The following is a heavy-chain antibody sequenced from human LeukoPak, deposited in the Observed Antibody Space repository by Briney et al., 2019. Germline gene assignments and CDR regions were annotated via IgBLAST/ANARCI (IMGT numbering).Heavy chain of an antibody. CDR1: DGSISSYY. D-gene: IGHD3-22*01. V-gene: IGHV4-59*12. CDR2: NYHSGST. CDR3: ARSGYYDSSGHSELDY. Sequence: SETLSLTCTVSDGSISSYYWSWIRQPPGKGLEWIGFNYHSGSTNCNPSLKSRVTMSVDTSKNQFSLKLSSVTAADTAVYYCARSGYYDSSGHSELDYWGQGTLVTVSS. J-gene: IGHJ4*02.